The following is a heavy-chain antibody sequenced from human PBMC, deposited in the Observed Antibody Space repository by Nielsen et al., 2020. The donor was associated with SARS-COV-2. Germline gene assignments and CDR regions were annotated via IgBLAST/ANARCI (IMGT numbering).Heavy chain of an antibody. CDR3: AKIGYYGDSDY. CDR2: ISWNSGII. Sequence: SLKISCAASGFTFDDYAIHWVRQAPGKGLEWVSGISWNSGIIDYADSVKGRFTISRDDSKNTLYLQMSSLRAEDTAVYYCAKIGYYGDSDYWGRGTLVTVSS. V-gene: IGHV3-9*01. D-gene: IGHD4-17*01. J-gene: IGHJ4*02. CDR1: GFTFDDYA.